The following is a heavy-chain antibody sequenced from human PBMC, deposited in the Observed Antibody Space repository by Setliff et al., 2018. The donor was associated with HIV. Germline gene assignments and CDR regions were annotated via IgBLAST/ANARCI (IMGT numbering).Heavy chain of an antibody. D-gene: IGHD6-25*01. CDR1: GFTFSDYS. CDR3: TRTSRAAY. CDR2: INNISSTV. V-gene: IGHV3-48*01. J-gene: IGHJ4*02. Sequence: LRLSCVASGFTFSDYSMNWVRQAPGKGLEWVSYINNISSTVSYADSVKGRFTISRDNAKSSLYLQMNSLRAEDTAVYYCTRTSRAAYWGRGTLVTVS.